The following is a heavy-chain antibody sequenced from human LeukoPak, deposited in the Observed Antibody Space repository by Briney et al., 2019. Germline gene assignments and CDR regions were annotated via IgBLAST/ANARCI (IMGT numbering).Heavy chain of an antibody. Sequence: ASVKVSCKASGYTFTDYYMHWVRQAPGQGLEWMGRFNPNTGGTTYVQYAQKLQGRVTMTRDTSLNTAYMELSSLRSEDTAVYYCATDVDTAMAPIDYWGQGTLVTVSS. J-gene: IGHJ4*02. CDR3: ATDVDTAMAPIDY. CDR1: GYTFTDYY. CDR2: FNPNTGGT. V-gene: IGHV1-2*06. D-gene: IGHD5-18*01.